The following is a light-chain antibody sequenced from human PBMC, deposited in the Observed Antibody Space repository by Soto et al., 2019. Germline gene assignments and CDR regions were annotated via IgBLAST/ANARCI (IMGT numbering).Light chain of an antibody. CDR3: LQHNNDPPLT. CDR2: AAS. J-gene: IGKJ4*01. V-gene: IGKV1-17*01. CDR1: QGIRND. Sequence: DIQMNPSPSSLSASVGDRVTITCRASQGIRNDLAWYQHKPGQAPKRLIYAASSLQSGVPSSFSGSVSGTEFTLTMSSLQPEDFATYYCLQHNNDPPLTFGGGTKVEIK.